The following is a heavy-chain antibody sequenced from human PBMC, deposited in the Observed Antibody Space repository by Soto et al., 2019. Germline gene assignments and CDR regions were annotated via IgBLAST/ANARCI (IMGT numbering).Heavy chain of an antibody. V-gene: IGHV1-18*01. D-gene: IGHD3-16*01. J-gene: IGHJ3*01. CDR2: ISAFNGNT. CDR1: GFRFSDYG. Sequence: SVKVSCKASGFRFSDYGFNWLRQAPGQGLEWMGWISAFNGNTETAQGLQDRVTMTTDSPTTTAHMDLTNLTTDDTAIYYCARSYYLADAFDVWGQGTMVTVSS. CDR3: ARSYYLADAFDV.